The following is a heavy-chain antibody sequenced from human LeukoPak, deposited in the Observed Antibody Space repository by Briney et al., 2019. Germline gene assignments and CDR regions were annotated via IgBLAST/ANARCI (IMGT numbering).Heavy chain of an antibody. Sequence: SETLSLTCSVSGDSISMYYWNWIRQPPGKGLEWIGYIDHTGSTNYNPSLNSRVTISRDTSTNHFSLKLSSVTAADTAVYFCARGRVSSSSWQSVYYYYLYMDVWGKGSTVTVSS. J-gene: IGHJ6*03. V-gene: IGHV4-59*01. CDR3: ARGRVSSSSWQSVYYYYLYMDV. D-gene: IGHD6-13*01. CDR2: IDHTGST. CDR1: GDSISMYY.